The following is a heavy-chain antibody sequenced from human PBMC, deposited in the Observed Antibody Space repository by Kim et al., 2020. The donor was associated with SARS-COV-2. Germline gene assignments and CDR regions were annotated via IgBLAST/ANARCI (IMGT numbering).Heavy chain of an antibody. CDR1: GGSISSGGYY. CDR2: IYYSGST. J-gene: IGHJ4*02. D-gene: IGHD3-22*01. V-gene: IGHV4-31*03. Sequence: SETLSLTCTVSGGSISSGGYYWSWIRQHPGKGLEWIGYIYYSGSTYYNPSLKSRVTISVDTSKNQFSLKLSSVTAADTAVYYCARFSEDYYDSSGYPNAIDYWGQGTLAT. CDR3: ARFSEDYYDSSGYPNAIDY.